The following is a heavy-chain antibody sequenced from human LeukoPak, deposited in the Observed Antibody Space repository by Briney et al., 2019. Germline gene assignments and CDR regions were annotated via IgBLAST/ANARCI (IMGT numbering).Heavy chain of an antibody. V-gene: IGHV3-33*01. J-gene: IGHJ4*02. CDR1: GFTFSNYV. D-gene: IGHD6-13*01. Sequence: PGGSLRLSCAASGFTFSNYVMHWARQAPAKGLEWVAVIWYDGSSKYYADSVKGRFTISRDNSKNTLYLQMNSLRAEDTAVYYCAGVSYSINWTHFDYWGPGTLVTVSS. CDR2: IWYDGSSK. CDR3: AGVSYSINWTHFDY.